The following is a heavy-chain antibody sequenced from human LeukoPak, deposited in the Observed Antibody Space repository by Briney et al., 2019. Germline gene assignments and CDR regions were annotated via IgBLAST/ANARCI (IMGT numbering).Heavy chain of an antibody. CDR2: IYYSGST. J-gene: IGHJ4*02. Sequence: PSETLSLTCTVSGGSISSYYWSWIRQPPGKGLEWIGYIYYSGSTNYNPSLKSRVTISVDTSKNQFSLKLSSVTAADTAVYYCARERSGCSSTSCYYFDYWGQGTLVTVSS. CDR3: ARERSGCSSTSCYYFDY. D-gene: IGHD2-2*01. CDR1: GGSISSYY. V-gene: IGHV4-59*12.